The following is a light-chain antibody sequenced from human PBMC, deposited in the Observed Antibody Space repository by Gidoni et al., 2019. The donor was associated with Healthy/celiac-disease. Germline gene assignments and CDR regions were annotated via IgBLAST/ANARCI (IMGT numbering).Light chain of an antibody. Sequence: EIVFTQSPGTLSLSPGERATLSCRASQSVGSSYLAWYQQKPGQAPRLLIYGASSRATGIPDRFSGSGSGTDFTLTISRLEPEDFAVYYCQQYGSSPQTFXQXTKVEIK. CDR3: QQYGSSPQT. CDR2: GAS. J-gene: IGKJ1*01. CDR1: QSVGSSY. V-gene: IGKV3-20*01.